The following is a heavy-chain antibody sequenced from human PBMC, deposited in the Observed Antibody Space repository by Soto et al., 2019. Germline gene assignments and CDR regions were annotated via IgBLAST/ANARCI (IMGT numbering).Heavy chain of an antibody. CDR1: GFTFSSYW. J-gene: IGHJ4*01. Sequence: EVQLVESGGGLVQPGGSLRLSCAAPGFTFSSYWMSWVRQAPGKGLEWVANIKQDGSEKYYVDSVKGRFTISRDNAKNSLYLQMNSLRAEDTAVYYCAREGSIAVAENPIFDYCGHGTLVTVSS. CDR3: AREGSIAVAENPIFDY. CDR2: IKQDGSEK. D-gene: IGHD6-19*01. V-gene: IGHV3-7*01.